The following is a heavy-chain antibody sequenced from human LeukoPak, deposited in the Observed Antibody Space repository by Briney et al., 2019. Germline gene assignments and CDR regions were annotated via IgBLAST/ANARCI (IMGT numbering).Heavy chain of an antibody. Sequence: GGSLRLSCAASGFTFSSYAMHCVRQAPGKGLEWVAVISYDGSNKYYADSVKGRFTISRDNSKNTLYLQMNSLRAEDTAVYYCASNIWDVAARPKYYFDYWGQGTLVTVSS. D-gene: IGHD6-6*01. CDR3: ASNIWDVAARPKYYFDY. V-gene: IGHV3-30-3*01. J-gene: IGHJ4*02. CDR1: GFTFSSYA. CDR2: ISYDGSNK.